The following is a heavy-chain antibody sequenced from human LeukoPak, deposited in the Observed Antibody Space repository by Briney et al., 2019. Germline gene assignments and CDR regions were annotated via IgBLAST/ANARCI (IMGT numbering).Heavy chain of an antibody. CDR2: IDHSGSS. CDR1: VGSFSNYY. Sequence: SETLSLTSALDVGSFSNYYWTWIRQPPGKGLEWIGEIDHSGSSHYTPSLKSRVTISVDTSKNQLSLKLSSVTAADTAVYYCARGLEDRISIFGVVKFYYFDFWGQGTLVTVSS. J-gene: IGHJ4*02. V-gene: IGHV4-34*01. D-gene: IGHD3-3*01. CDR3: ARGLEDRISIFGVVKFYYFDF.